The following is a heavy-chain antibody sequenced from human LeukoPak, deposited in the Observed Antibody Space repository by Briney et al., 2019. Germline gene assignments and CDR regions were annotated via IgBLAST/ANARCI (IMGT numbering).Heavy chain of an antibody. D-gene: IGHD5-12*01. Sequence: GGSLRLSWAASGFTFSNYWMTWFRQAPGKGLDGLAHINQDGSEEHYMDSVKARFTISRGNAKNSLSLQMNSLRAEDTAVYYCVRDGGVSGYDLLDYWGQGTLVTVSS. V-gene: IGHV3-7*01. J-gene: IGHJ4*02. CDR3: VRDGGVSGYDLLDY. CDR2: INQDGSEE. CDR1: GFTFSNYW.